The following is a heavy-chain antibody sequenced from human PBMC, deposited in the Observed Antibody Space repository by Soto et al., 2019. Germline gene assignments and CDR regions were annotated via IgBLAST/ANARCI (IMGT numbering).Heavy chain of an antibody. CDR1: GYSFTSYW. Sequence: PGESLKISCKGSGYSFTSYWISWVRQMPGKGLEWMGRIDPSDSYTNYSPSFQGHVTISADKSISTAYLQWSSLKASDTAMYYCARSSYDFWSGYYTPGMDVWGQGTTVTVSS. CDR2: IDPSDSYT. CDR3: ARSSYDFWSGYYTPGMDV. V-gene: IGHV5-10-1*01. J-gene: IGHJ6*02. D-gene: IGHD3-3*01.